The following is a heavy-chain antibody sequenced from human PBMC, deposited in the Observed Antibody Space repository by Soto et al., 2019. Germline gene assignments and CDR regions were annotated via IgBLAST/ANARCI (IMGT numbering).Heavy chain of an antibody. CDR2: ISTSGDRT. Sequence: GGSLRLSCVVSGFTFSRSAMSWVRQAPGKGLEWVSGISTSGDRTYYADSVKGRFTISRDNSKNTLYLQMSSLRAEDTAVYYCANRWCDGCYYQYYFDYWGQGARVPVSS. CDR3: ANRWCDGCYYQYYFDY. J-gene: IGHJ4*02. CDR1: GFTFSRSA. D-gene: IGHD2-15*01. V-gene: IGHV3-23*01.